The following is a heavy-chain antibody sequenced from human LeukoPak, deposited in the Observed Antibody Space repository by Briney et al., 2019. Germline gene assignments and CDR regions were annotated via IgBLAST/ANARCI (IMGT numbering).Heavy chain of an antibody. CDR2: IYYSGST. V-gene: IGHV4-59*01. CDR3: ARRRYSYGVDY. Sequence: SETLSLTCTVSGGSISSYYWSWIRQPPGKGLEWIGYIYYSGSTNYNPSLKGRVTISVDTSKNQFSLRLSSVTAADTAVYYCARRRYSYGVDYWGQGTLVTVSS. CDR1: GGSISSYY. J-gene: IGHJ4*02. D-gene: IGHD5-18*01.